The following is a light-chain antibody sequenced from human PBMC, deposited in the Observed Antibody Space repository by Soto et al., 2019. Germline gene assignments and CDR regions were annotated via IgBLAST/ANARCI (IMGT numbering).Light chain of an antibody. CDR2: GNT. J-gene: IGLJ1*01. V-gene: IGLV1-40*01. CDR3: QSYASSPSANLV. Sequence: QPVLTQPPSVSGAPGHTVTISCTWSSSNIGSVSDVHWYQQLPGAAPKLLIYGNTNRPSGVPDRVSGSNSGTSASLAITGLRAEDEAEYYCQSYASSPSANLVFGTGTKLTVL. CDR1: SSNIGSVSD.